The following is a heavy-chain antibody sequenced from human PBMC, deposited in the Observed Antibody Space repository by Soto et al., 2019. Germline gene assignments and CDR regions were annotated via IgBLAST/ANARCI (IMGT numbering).Heavy chain of an antibody. CDR2: INPNSGGT. Sequence: ASVKVSCKASGYTFTGYYMHWVRQAPGQGLEWMGWINPNSGGTNYAQKFQGRVTMTRDTSISTAYMELSRLRSDDTAVYYCAFSISASLRHYYYGMDVWGQGTTVTVSS. V-gene: IGHV1-2*02. J-gene: IGHJ6*02. CDR1: GYTFTGYY. D-gene: IGHD6-6*01. CDR3: AFSISASLRHYYYGMDV.